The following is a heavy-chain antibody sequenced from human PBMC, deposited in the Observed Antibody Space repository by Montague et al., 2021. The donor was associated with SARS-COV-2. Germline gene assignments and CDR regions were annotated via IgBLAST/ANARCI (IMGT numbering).Heavy chain of an antibody. CDR3: ARGRPVQGSIRHFESVSSGVLDL. Sequence: SETLSLTCAVYRGSVKSYYWTWIRQAPGKGLAWIGEINHSGTTNYNPSLKSRVTMSIDPSKRQFSLRLNSVSAADTAVYFCARGRPVQGSIRHFESVSSGVLDLWGPGSLVIVS. V-gene: IGHV4-34*01. CDR1: RGSVKSYY. CDR2: INHSGTT. D-gene: IGHD2-8*01. J-gene: IGHJ4*03.